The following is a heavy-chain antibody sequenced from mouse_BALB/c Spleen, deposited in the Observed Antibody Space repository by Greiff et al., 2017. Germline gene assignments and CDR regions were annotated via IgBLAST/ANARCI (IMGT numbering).Heavy chain of an antibody. CDR3: ARDSTVVADYAMDY. V-gene: IGHV3-2*02. CDR2: ISYSGST. J-gene: IGHJ4*01. Sequence: EVQRVESGPGLVKPSQSLSLTCTVTGYSITSDYAWNWIRQFPGNKLEWMGYISYSGSTSYNPSLKSRISITRDTSKNQFFLQLNSVTTEDTATYYCARDSTVVADYAMDYWGQGTSVTVSS. CDR1: GYSITSDYA. D-gene: IGHD1-1*01.